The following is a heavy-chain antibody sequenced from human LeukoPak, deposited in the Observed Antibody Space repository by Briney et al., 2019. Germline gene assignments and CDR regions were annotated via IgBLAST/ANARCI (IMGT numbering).Heavy chain of an antibody. V-gene: IGHV4-39*07. CDR2: IYYSGST. CDR1: GGSISSSSYY. CDR3: ARGSGSGSYANYFDY. Sequence: SETLSLTCSVSGGSISSSSYYWGWIRQPPGKGLEWIGSIYYSGSTYYNPSLKSRVTISVDTSKNQFSLKLSSVAAADTAVYYCARGSGSGSYANYFDYWGQGTLVTVSS. D-gene: IGHD3-10*01. J-gene: IGHJ4*02.